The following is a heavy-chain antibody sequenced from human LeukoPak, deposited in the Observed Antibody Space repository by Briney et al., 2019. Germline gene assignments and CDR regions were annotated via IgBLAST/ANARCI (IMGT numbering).Heavy chain of an antibody. Sequence: GGSPRLSCAASGFTFSSYVMSWIRQAPGKGLEWLSAISGSGSSTYYAVSVRGRFTVSRDNSKNTLYLQMNSLRAEDTAVYYCAKRGAAADDYWGQGTLVTVSS. CDR3: AKRGAAADDY. CDR1: GFTFSSYV. CDR2: ISGSGSST. J-gene: IGHJ4*02. D-gene: IGHD6-13*01. V-gene: IGHV3-23*01.